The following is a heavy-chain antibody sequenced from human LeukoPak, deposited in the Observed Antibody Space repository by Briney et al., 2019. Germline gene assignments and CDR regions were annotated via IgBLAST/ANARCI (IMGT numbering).Heavy chain of an antibody. Sequence: PGGSLRLSCAASELTVSSNYMHWVRQAPGKGLEWVSRIYIRGNTFYADSVKGRFTISRDNSKNTLYLQMNSLRAEDTAVYYCAREDGSGSYPGYYYGMDVWGQGTTVTVSS. CDR2: IYIRGNT. CDR1: ELTVSSNY. D-gene: IGHD3-10*01. V-gene: IGHV3-53*01. CDR3: AREDGSGSYPGYYYGMDV. J-gene: IGHJ6*02.